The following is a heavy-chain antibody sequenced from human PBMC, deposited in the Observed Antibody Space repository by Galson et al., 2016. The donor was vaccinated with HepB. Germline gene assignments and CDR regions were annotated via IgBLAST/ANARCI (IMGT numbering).Heavy chain of an antibody. Sequence: EPLSLTCTVSGDSIGTFYWSWIRQPPGKGLEWIGYIYSSGRTNYNPSLGRRVTVSVDRSKNQFSLKLSSVSAADTAVYYCARGSKGYWSTGDYFDYWGQGMLVTVSS. CDR2: IYSSGRT. D-gene: IGHD2-2*01. V-gene: IGHV4-59*01. J-gene: IGHJ4*02. CDR1: GDSIGTFY. CDR3: ARGSKGYWSTGDYFDY.